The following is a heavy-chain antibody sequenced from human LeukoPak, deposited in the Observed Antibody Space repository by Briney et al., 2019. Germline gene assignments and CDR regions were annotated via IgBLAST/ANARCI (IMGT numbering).Heavy chain of an antibody. V-gene: IGHV4-59*08. D-gene: IGHD4-23*01. Sequence: SETLSLTCTVSGGSISSYYWSWIRQPPGKGLEWIGYIYYSGSTNHNPSLKSRVTISVDTSKNQFSLKLSSVTAADTAVYYCARLEYRGGKYHFDYWGQGTLVTVSS. CDR2: IYYSGST. J-gene: IGHJ4*02. CDR3: ARLEYRGGKYHFDY. CDR1: GGSISSYY.